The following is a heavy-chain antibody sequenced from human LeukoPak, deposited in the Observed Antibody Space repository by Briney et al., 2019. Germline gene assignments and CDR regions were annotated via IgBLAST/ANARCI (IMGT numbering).Heavy chain of an antibody. CDR3: TTGLDY. J-gene: IGHJ4*02. V-gene: IGHV1-24*01. Sequence: ASVKVSFKASGYTLNELAIHWVRQAPGKGLQWMGGFDPEDGETIYAQKFRGRPTMTEDTSTDTAFMELSSLTSDDTAVYYCTTGLDYWGQGSLVTVSS. CDR1: GYTLNELA. CDR2: FDPEDGET.